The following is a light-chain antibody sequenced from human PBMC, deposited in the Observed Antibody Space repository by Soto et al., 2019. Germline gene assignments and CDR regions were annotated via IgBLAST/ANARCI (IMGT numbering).Light chain of an antibody. CDR3: QQYDTLLT. CDR2: DGA. CDR1: QGISNY. Sequence: DIQMTQSPSSLSASVGDRVTITCQASQGISNYLNWYHQKPGKAPKLLVYDGANLETGVPSRFSGSGSGTDFTFTISSLQPDDIGTYYCQQYDTLLTFGPGTKVYLK. J-gene: IGKJ3*01. V-gene: IGKV1-33*01.